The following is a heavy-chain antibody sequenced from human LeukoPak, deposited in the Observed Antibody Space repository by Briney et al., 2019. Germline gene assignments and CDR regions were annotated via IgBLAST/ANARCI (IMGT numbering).Heavy chain of an antibody. CDR3: ASPPGI. V-gene: IGHV4-59*08. J-gene: IGHJ3*02. CDR2: IYYSGST. Sequence: PSETLSLTCTVSGGSISSYYWSWIRQPPGKGLEWMGYIYYSGSTNYNPSLKSRVTISVHTSKNQFALKLSSVTAAETAVYYCASPPGIWGQGTMVTVSS. CDR1: GGSISSYY.